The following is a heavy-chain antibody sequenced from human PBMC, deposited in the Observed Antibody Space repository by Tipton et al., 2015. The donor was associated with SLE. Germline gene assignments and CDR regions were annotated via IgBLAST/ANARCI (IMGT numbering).Heavy chain of an antibody. J-gene: IGHJ4*02. CDR2: VSYTGSA. Sequence: LRLSCSVSGGSITSHYWTWIRQSPGKELEWLAYVSYTGSATYNPSLRSRVSISLDTSENYFSKKVTSVTAADTAVYYCARLSAYYRVFDLWGQGTLVIVAS. CDR1: GGSITSHY. CDR3: ARLSAYYRVFDL. D-gene: IGHD3-3*01. V-gene: IGHV4-59*08.